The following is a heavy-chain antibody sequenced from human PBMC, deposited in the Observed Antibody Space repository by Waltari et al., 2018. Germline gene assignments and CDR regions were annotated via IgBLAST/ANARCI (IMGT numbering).Heavy chain of an antibody. J-gene: IGHJ5*02. D-gene: IGHD5-12*01. CDR1: GYTFTNFG. CDR2: IIPYHGNA. CDR3: ARGGGPRTIVALTFDL. Sequence: QVQLVQSGPEMMKPGASVRVSCKASGYTFTNFGINWVRQAPGQGLEWLGWIIPYHGNADYNPKFHARVTMSTDTSTKTAYLELRSLRSDDTAVYFCARGGGPRTIVALTFDLWGQGTLVTVSS. V-gene: IGHV1-18*01.